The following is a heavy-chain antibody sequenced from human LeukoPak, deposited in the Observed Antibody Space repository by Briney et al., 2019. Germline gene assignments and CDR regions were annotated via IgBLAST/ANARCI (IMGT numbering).Heavy chain of an antibody. CDR1: GFTFSSYA. J-gene: IGHJ6*03. Sequence: GGSLRLSCAASGFTFSSYAMSWVRQAPGKGLEWVSAISGSGGSTYYADSVKGRFTISRGNSKNTLYLQMNSLRAEDTAVYYCAKSDDVSYYYYYMDVWGKGTTVTVSS. CDR3: AKSDDVSYYYYYMDV. V-gene: IGHV3-23*01. CDR2: ISGSGGST.